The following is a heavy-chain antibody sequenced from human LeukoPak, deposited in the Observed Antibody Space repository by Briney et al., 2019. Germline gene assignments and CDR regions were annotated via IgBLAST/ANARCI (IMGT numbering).Heavy chain of an antibody. CDR1: GFTFSGAW. V-gene: IGHV3-15*01. D-gene: IGHD2-15*01. CDR3: TTGVGYCSGGSCRDDY. CDR2: IKSKTDGGTT. J-gene: IGHJ4*02. Sequence: GGSLRLSCTASGFTFSGAWMTWVRQAPGKGLEWVGRIKSKTDGGTTDYAAPVKGRFTISRDDSKNTLYLQMNSLKTEDTAVYYCTTGVGYCSGGSCRDDYWGQGTLVTVSS.